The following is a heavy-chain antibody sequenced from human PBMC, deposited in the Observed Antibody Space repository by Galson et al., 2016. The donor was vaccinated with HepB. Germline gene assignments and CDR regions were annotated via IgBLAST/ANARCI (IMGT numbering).Heavy chain of an antibody. CDR1: GYMFTGYP. CDR2: ISSGNGKT. V-gene: IGHV1-3*01. CDR3: ARAATIYDRFDY. Sequence: VKVSCKASGYMFTGYPIHWVRQAPGQRLEWMGWISSGNGKTKYSQSCEGRVIIIRDASATTAYMQLNSLTSADTAVYYCARAATIYDRFDYWGQGTLVTVSS. J-gene: IGHJ4*02. D-gene: IGHD3-9*01.